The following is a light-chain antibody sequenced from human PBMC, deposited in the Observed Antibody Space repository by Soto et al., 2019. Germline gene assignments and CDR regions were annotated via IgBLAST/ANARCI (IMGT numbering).Light chain of an antibody. V-gene: IGLV2-23*01. CDR1: SGFVGSFSL. Sequence: QSALAQPASVSGSPGQSITISCTGTSGFVGSFSLVSWYQQHPGKAPKVMISEGHRRPSGVPVRFSGSTSVNSASLTISGLQADNEAVYYCCLYIGATTYVFGTGTKLTVL. J-gene: IGLJ1*01. CDR3: CLYIGATTYV. CDR2: EGH.